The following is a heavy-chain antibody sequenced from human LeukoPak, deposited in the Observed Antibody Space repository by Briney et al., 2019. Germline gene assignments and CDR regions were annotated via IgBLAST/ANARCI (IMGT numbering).Heavy chain of an antibody. J-gene: IGHJ4*02. V-gene: IGHV4-34*01. CDR1: GGSFSGYY. Sequence: SETLSLTCAVYGGSFSGYYWSWIRQPPGKGLEWIGEINHSGSTNYNPSLKSRVTISVDTSKNQFSLKLSSVTAADTAVYYCASQSKAIDYWGQGTLVTDSS. CDR3: ASQSKAIDY. CDR2: INHSGST. D-gene: IGHD5-12*01.